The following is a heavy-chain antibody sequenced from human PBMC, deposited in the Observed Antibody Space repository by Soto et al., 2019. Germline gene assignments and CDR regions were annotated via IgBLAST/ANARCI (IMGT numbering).Heavy chain of an antibody. CDR1: GFTFSSYA. CDR3: AKYSGSYFGGSGFDY. D-gene: IGHD3-10*01. J-gene: IGHJ4*02. CDR2: ISGSGGST. Sequence: EVQPLESGGGLVQPGGSLRLSCAASGFTFSSYAMSWVRQAPGKGLEWVSAISGSGGSTYYADSVKGRFTISRDNSKNTLYLQMNSLRAEDTAVYYCAKYSGSYFGGSGFDYWGQGTLVTVSS. V-gene: IGHV3-23*01.